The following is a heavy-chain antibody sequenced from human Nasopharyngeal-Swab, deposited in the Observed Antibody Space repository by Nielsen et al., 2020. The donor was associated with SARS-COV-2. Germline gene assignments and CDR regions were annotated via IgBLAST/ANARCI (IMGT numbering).Heavy chain of an antibody. Sequence: GGSLRLSCAASGFSFDDYAMHWVRQPPGKGLEWVSRISWNSGNKHYADSVKGRFTISRDYAKNSLYPQMDSLRAEDTAVYYCARGDSGGNSRYFNYWGQGTLVTVSS. CDR3: ARGDSGGNSRYFNY. CDR1: GFSFDDYA. V-gene: IGHV3-9*01. CDR2: ISWNSGNK. J-gene: IGHJ4*02. D-gene: IGHD4-23*01.